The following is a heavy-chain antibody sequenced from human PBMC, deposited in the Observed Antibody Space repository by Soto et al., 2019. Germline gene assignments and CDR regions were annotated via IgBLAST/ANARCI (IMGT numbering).Heavy chain of an antibody. D-gene: IGHD2-15*01. Sequence: GASVKVSCKASGYTFSGYYIHWLRQAPGQGLEWMGWINPNSGGTKYSQKFQGRVTITRDTSASTAYMELSSLRSEDTAVYYCARDCYNEGDAFDIWGQGTMVTVSS. CDR2: INPNSGGT. V-gene: IGHV1-2*02. CDR1: GYTFSGYY. J-gene: IGHJ3*02. CDR3: ARDCYNEGDAFDI.